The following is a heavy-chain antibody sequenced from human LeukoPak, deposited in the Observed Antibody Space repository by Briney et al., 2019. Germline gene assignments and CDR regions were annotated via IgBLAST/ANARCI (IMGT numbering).Heavy chain of an antibody. CDR2: FSGTSTN. V-gene: IGHV3-23*01. CDR1: GFTFSSYA. J-gene: IGHJ4*02. Sequence: PGGSLRLSCAASGFTFSSYAMSWVRQAPGKGLEWVSTFSGTSTNSYADAVKGRVTISRDNSKNTLYLQMNSLRAEDTAVYYCAKLKQWQPQRYFFEYWGQGALVTVA. CDR3: AKLKQWQPQRYFFEY. D-gene: IGHD6-19*01.